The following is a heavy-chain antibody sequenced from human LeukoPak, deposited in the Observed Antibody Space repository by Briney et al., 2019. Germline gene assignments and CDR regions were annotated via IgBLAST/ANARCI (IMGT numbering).Heavy chain of an antibody. CDR1: GYSISSGYY. Sequence: SETLSLTCTVSGYSISSGYYWGWIRQPPGKGLEWIGSIYHSGSTYYNPSLKSRVTISVDTSKNQFSLKLSSVAAADTAVYYCARGSRDGNYYYYYMDVWGKGTTVTVSS. J-gene: IGHJ6*03. CDR2: IYHSGST. D-gene: IGHD1-14*01. CDR3: ARGSRDGNYYYYYMDV. V-gene: IGHV4-38-2*02.